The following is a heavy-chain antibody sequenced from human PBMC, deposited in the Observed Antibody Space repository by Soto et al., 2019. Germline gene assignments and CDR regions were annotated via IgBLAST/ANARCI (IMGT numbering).Heavy chain of an antibody. J-gene: IGHJ6*04. CDR3: ARDDVLCDGGRCHGVPLDV. CDR2: IQSGGPT. Sequence: GGSLRLSCAASGFTVSSKYMSWVRQAPGKGLEWVSLIQSGGPTYYADSVKGRFTISRDTSENTVHLQMDSLRAEDTAVYYCARDDVLCDGGRCHGVPLDVWGTGTTVTVSS. V-gene: IGHV3-66*01. CDR1: GFTVSSKY. D-gene: IGHD2-15*01.